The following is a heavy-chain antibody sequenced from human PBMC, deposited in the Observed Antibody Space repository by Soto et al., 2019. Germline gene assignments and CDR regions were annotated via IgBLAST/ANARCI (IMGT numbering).Heavy chain of an antibody. CDR2: IYYTGRT. CDR3: ARASAVTTGAKFDY. Sequence: QVQLQESRPGLVKPSQTLSLTCTVSGGSISSGDYYWSWIRQPPGKGLEWIGYIYYTGRTYYNPSLGSRVSISVDTSTTQFALNLSLGTAADTAGFHCARASAVTTGAKFDYWGQGTLVTVSS. V-gene: IGHV4-30-4*01. J-gene: IGHJ4*02. D-gene: IGHD4-17*01. CDR1: GGSISSGDYY.